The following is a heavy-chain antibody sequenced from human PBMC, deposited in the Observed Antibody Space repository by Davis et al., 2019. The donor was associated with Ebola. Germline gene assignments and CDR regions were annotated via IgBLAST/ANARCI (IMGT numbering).Heavy chain of an antibody. J-gene: IGHJ5*02. D-gene: IGHD4-17*01. CDR3: ARTPVGYGDYDWFDP. V-gene: IGHV4-61*09. Sequence: PSETLSLTCTVSGGSISSGSYYWSWIRQPAGKGLEWIGHIYTSGSTNYNPSLKSRVTISVDTSKNQFSLKLSSVTAADTAVYYCARTPVGYGDYDWFDPWGQGTLVTVSS. CDR1: GGSISSGSYY. CDR2: IYTSGST.